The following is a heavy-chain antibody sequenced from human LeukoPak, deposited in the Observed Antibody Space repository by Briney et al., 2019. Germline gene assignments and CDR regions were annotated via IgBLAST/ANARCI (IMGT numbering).Heavy chain of an antibody. J-gene: IGHJ4*02. Sequence: ASVTVSCKASGGTFSSYAISWVRQAPGQGLEWMGRINPSSGGTNYAQKFQGRVTMTRDTSINTAYMDLSSLRSDDTAVYYCARGPPGSDYWGQGTLVTVSS. CDR3: ARGPPGSDY. V-gene: IGHV1-2*06. CDR1: GGTFSSYA. CDR2: INPSSGGT. D-gene: IGHD3-10*01.